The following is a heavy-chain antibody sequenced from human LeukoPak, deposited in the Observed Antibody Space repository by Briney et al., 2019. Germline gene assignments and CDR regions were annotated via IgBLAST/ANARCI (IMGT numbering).Heavy chain of an antibody. CDR1: GGSISSSSYY. Sequence: SETLSLTCTVSGGSISSSSYYWGWIRQPPGKGLEWIGSIYYTGSTYYNPSLRSRVTISVDTSKNQFSLKLSSVTAADTAVYYCARLHYGGNYGYYYYYMDVWGKGTTVTISS. V-gene: IGHV4-39*01. CDR2: IYYTGST. D-gene: IGHD4-23*01. J-gene: IGHJ6*03. CDR3: ARLHYGGNYGYYYYYMDV.